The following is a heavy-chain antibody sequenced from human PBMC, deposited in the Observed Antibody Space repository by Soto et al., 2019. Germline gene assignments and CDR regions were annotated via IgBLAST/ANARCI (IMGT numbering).Heavy chain of an antibody. J-gene: IGHJ6*02. CDR1: GYSFRSYG. V-gene: IGHV1-18*04. Sequence: QVELVQSGGEVKKPGVSVKVSCKASGYSFRSYGLSWVRQAPGQGPDWMGWIGGDQGDTKSAQKFQGRLTRTTDTATTTAYMELRSLRSADTAVYYCAREGRLYQDSDDYYYYGMDVWGHGTTVIVS. D-gene: IGHD1-26*01. CDR3: AREGRLYQDSDDYYYYGMDV. CDR2: IGGDQGDT.